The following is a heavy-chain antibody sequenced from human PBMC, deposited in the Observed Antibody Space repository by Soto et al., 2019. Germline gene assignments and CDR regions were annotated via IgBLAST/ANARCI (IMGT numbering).Heavy chain of an antibody. CDR3: ALFGY. D-gene: IGHD3-10*02. CDR1: GFTFSSYW. CDR2: MNQAGSQR. V-gene: IGHV3-7*01. Sequence: EVQLVESGGGSVQPGGSLRLSCAASGFTFSSYWMTWVRQVPGKGLVWVSNMNQAGSQRNYVDSVKGRFTITRDNANNSLYLQMNSLRAEGTDVYYCALFGYWGQGTLVTVSS. J-gene: IGHJ4*02.